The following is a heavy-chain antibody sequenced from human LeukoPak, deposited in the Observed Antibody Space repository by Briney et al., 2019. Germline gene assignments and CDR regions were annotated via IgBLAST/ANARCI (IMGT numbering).Heavy chain of an antibody. V-gene: IGHV1-18*01. J-gene: IGHJ4*02. Sequence: AASVKVSCKASGYTFTNYGISWVRQAPGQGLEWMGWISAYNGNTNYAQKLQGRVTMTTDTSTSTAYMELRSLRSDDTAVYYCARYRRTYCGGDCYSLPLDYWGQGTLVTVSS. CDR2: ISAYNGNT. CDR1: GYTFTNYG. D-gene: IGHD2-21*02. CDR3: ARYRRTYCGGDCYSLPLDY.